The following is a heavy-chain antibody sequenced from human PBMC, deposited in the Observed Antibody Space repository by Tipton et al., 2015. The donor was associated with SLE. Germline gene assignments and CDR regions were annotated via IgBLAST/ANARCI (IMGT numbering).Heavy chain of an antibody. CDR3: ARALGIAVAGIMDV. Sequence: GLVKPSETLSLTCTVSDGSISGYYWSWIRQPPGKGLEWIGYIYYSGSTNYNPSLKSRVTISVDMSKNQFSLKLSSVTAADTAVYYCARALGIAVAGIMDVWGQGTTVTVSS. J-gene: IGHJ6*02. CDR1: DGSISGYY. V-gene: IGHV4-59*01. D-gene: IGHD6-19*01. CDR2: IYYSGST.